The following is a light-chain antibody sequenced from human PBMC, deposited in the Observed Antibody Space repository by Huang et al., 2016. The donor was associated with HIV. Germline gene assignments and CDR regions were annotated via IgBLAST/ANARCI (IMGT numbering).Light chain of an antibody. CDR3: QQANSFPPT. J-gene: IGKJ1*01. CDR1: QGIRSW. V-gene: IGKV1D-12*01. Sequence: DIQMTQSPSSVSASIGDRVTITCRASQGIRSWLAWYQQKPGKAPNLLIYAASTLQSGVPSRFRGSGSAIDFTRTISSLQSEDFATYYCQQANSFPPTFGQGTKVEIK. CDR2: AAS.